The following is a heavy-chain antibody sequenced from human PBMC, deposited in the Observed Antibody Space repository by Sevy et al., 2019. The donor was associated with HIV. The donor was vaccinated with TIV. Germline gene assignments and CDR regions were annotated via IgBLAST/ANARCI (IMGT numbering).Heavy chain of an antibody. Sequence: ASVKVSCKASGYTFTSQPIHWVRQAPGQGLEWMAWINTGNGNKKYAKKFQDRVTITSDTSARTAYMELTNLRSEDTAVYYCTRDREGPTPKAFDVWGQGTMVIVSS. V-gene: IGHV1-3*04. CDR3: TRDREGPTPKAFDV. CDR2: INTGNGNK. J-gene: IGHJ3*01. CDR1: GYTFTSQP.